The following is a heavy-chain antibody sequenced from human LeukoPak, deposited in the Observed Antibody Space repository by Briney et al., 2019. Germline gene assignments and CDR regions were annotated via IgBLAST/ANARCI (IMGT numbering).Heavy chain of an antibody. V-gene: IGHV1-8*01. CDR1: GYTFTSYD. CDR3: ARDHVQLWTLDY. Sequence: ASVKVSCTTSGYTFTSYDINWVRQATGQGPEWMGWMNPNTGTTGYAQKFQARVTMTRNTSINTAFMELSSLRSEDTALYYCARDHVQLWTLDYWGQGTLVTVSS. D-gene: IGHD5-18*01. J-gene: IGHJ4*02. CDR2: MNPNTGTT.